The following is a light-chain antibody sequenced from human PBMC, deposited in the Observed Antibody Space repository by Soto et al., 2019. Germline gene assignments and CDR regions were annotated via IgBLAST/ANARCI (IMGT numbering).Light chain of an antibody. J-gene: IGLJ3*02. CDR2: EDN. V-gene: IGLV6-57*01. CDR1: SGSIASNY. CDR3: QSYDSSNQGV. Sequence: NFMLTQPHSVSESPGKTVTISCTRSSGSIASNYVQWYQQRPGSSPTTVIYEDNQRPSGVPDRFSGSIDSSSNSASLTISGLKTEDEADYCCQSYDSSNQGVFGGGTKLTVL.